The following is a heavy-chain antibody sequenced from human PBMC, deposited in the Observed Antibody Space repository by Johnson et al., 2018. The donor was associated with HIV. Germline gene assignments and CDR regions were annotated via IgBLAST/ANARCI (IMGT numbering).Heavy chain of an antibody. CDR1: GFTFSSYA. CDR3: ARTGRAVAGTPHAFDI. CDR2: ISGSGGST. D-gene: IGHD6-19*01. J-gene: IGHJ3*02. V-gene: IGHV3-23*04. Sequence: VQLVESGGGLVQPGGSLRLSCAASGFTFSSYAMSWVRQAPGKGLEWVSAISGSGGSTYYADSVKGRFTISRDNSKNTLYLQRNSLRAEDTAVYYWARTGRAVAGTPHAFDIWGQGTMVTVSS.